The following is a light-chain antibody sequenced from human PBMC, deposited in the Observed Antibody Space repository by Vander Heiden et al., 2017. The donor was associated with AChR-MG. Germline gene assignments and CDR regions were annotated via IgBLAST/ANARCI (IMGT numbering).Light chain of an antibody. V-gene: IGLV3-21*04. Sequence: SYELSQPPPVSVAPGTTATITCGGNNIGSKSVHWYQQKPGQAPVLVIYYDTVRPSGIPERLSGSNSGNTATLIISRVEAGDEADYYCQLWDSSSDHLGVFGGGTKLTVL. J-gene: IGLJ3*02. CDR2: YDT. CDR3: QLWDSSSDHLGV. CDR1: NIGSKS.